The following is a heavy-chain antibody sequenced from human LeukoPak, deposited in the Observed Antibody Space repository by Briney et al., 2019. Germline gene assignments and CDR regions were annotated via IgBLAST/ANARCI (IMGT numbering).Heavy chain of an antibody. J-gene: IGHJ4*02. V-gene: IGHV3-7*01. D-gene: IGHD3-16*02. Sequence: GGSLTLSCVASGFTFSTFWVAWVRQAPGQGLEWVANMKQDGSAKHYVDSVKGRFTISRDNAKNSLYLQMNSLRAEDTAVYYCARLGNYVWGSYRDYYFDYWGQGTLVTVSS. CDR2: MKQDGSAK. CDR1: GFTFSTFW. CDR3: ARLGNYVWGSYRDYYFDY.